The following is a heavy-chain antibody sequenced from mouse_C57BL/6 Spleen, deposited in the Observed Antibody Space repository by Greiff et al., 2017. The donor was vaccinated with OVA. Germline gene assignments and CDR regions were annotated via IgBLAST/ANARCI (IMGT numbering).Heavy chain of an antibody. CDR2: IWTGGGT. Sequence: QVQLPQSGPGLVAPSQCLSITCTVSGFSLTSYAISWVRQPPGQGLEWLGVIWTGGGTNYNSALKSRLSISKDNSKSQVFLKMNSLQTDDTARYYCATYYGYDNYAMDYWGQGTSVTVSS. CDR3: ATYYGYDNYAMDY. CDR1: GFSLTSYA. J-gene: IGHJ4*01. V-gene: IGHV2-9-1*01. D-gene: IGHD2-9*01.